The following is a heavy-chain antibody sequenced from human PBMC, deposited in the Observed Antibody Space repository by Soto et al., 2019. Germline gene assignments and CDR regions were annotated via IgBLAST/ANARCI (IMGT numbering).Heavy chain of an antibody. CDR2: VYYTGST. V-gene: IGHV4-59*01. CDR1: GGSISGSY. J-gene: IGHJ4*02. D-gene: IGHD6-19*01. CDR3: ARSVAVPGAHTNY. Sequence: SETLSLTCSVSGGSISGSYWSWIRQSPGKGLEWLGYVYYTGSTNYSPSLRSRVSISVDTSKNEFSLRLSSVTAADTAVYFCARSVAVPGAHTNYWGQGTQVTVST.